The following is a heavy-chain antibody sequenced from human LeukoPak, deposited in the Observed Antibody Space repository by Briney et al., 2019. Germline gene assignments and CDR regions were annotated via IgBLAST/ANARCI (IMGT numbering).Heavy chain of an antibody. CDR3: AKVNREYCGGDCYSLGFDY. J-gene: IGHJ4*02. Sequence: GGSLRLSCVVSGFTFSNYWMTWIRQAPGKGLEWVSNIKQDGSEKYYVDSVKGRFTIFRDNAKNSVYLQMNSLRAEDTAVYYCAKVNREYCGGDCYSLGFDYWGQGTLVTVSS. CDR2: IKQDGSEK. CDR1: GFTFSNYW. D-gene: IGHD2-21*02. V-gene: IGHV3-7*01.